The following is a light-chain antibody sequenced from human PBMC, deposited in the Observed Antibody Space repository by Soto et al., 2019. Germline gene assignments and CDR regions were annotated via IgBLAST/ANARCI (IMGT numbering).Light chain of an antibody. CDR2: GAS. V-gene: IGKV3-15*01. CDR3: QQYHKWPLT. Sequence: EIARTQSPATLSVSPRQIATLSCRVSQSVTTNLAWNQHKPGQAPRLLIYGASIRSTGVPAKFSGSGSGTEFTLTVISLASEDFAVYYCQQYHKWPLTFGGGTKAETK. J-gene: IGKJ4*02. CDR1: QSVTTN.